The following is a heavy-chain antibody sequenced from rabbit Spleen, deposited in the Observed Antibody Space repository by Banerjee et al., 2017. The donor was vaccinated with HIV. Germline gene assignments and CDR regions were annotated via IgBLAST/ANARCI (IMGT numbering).Heavy chain of an antibody. J-gene: IGHJ6*01. CDR3: ARDVGSSFSSYGMDL. V-gene: IGHV1S40*01. Sequence: QSLEESGGDLVKPGASLTLTCTASGVSFNNNVYMCWVRQAPGKGLEWIACIHAGSDGFTYFASWAKGRFTCSKTSSTTVNLQMTSLTPADTATYFCARDVGSSFSSYGMDLWGPGTLVTVS. CDR2: IHAGSDGFT. D-gene: IGHD8-1*01. CDR1: GVSFNNNVY.